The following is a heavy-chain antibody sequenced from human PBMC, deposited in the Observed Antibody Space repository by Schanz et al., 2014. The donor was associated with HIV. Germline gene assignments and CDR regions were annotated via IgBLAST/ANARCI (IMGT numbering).Heavy chain of an antibody. CDR1: GYSFTSHF. V-gene: IGHV1-8*01. Sequence: QVQLVQSGAEVKKPGASVKVSCKASGYSFTSHFIHWVRQAPGQGLEWMGWGNPKSGNTGYAQKFQGRVTLTRNTSISAAYMELRGLTSEDTAVYFCARARAKIEGRPVGNWFDPWGQGTLVTVSS. CDR3: ARARAKIEGRPVGNWFDP. J-gene: IGHJ5*02. D-gene: IGHD6-6*01. CDR2: GNPKSGNT.